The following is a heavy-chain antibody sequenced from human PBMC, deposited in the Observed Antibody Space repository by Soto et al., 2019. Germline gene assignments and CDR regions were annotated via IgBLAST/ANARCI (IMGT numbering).Heavy chain of an antibody. CDR2: INHSGST. V-gene: IGHV4-34*01. CDR1: GGSFSGYY. CDR3: SRDRIYDYVWGSYRQNLYYFDY. Sequence: SETLSLTCAVYGGSFSGYYWSWIRQPPGKGLEWIGEINHSGSTNYNPSVKSRVTISVDTSKNQFSLKLSSVTAAETAVYYCSRDRIYDYVWGSYRQNLYYFDYWGQGTLVTVSS. D-gene: IGHD3-16*02. J-gene: IGHJ4*02.